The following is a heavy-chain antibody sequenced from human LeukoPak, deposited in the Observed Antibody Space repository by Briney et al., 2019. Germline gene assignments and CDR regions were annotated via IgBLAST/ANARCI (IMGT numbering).Heavy chain of an antibody. D-gene: IGHD5-12*01. V-gene: IGHV3-48*03. CDR3: ARERGYSGYDYFIDSPSDY. Sequence: GGSLRLSCAASGFTFSNYAMNWVRQAPGKGLEWVSYISSSGSTIYYADSAKGRFTISRDNAKNSLYLQMNSLRAEDTAVYYCARERGYSGYDYFIDSPSDYWGQGTLVTVSS. CDR1: GFTFSNYA. CDR2: ISSSGSTI. J-gene: IGHJ4*02.